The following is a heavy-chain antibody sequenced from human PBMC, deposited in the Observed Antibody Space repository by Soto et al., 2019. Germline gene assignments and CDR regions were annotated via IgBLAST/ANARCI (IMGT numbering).Heavy chain of an antibody. D-gene: IGHD4-17*01. CDR3: ASGDYGDYLFDY. Sequence: XSVKVSCKASGSTFTRYGISWVRQAPGQGLEWMGWIXACNAXKHYAKKLQGXXTMATDTXXSTDYMELRSLRSEDTAVYYCASGDYGDYLFDYWGQETLVTVSS. CDR1: GSTFTRYG. V-gene: IGHV1-18*01. CDR2: IXACNAXK. J-gene: IGHJ4*02.